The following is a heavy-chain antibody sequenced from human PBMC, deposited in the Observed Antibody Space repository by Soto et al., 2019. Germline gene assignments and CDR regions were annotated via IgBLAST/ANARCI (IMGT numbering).Heavy chain of an antibody. V-gene: IGHV3-23*01. CDR3: ATRHLPYCSGGTCNPFDF. D-gene: IGHD2-15*01. J-gene: IGHJ4*02. CDR1: GFTFTTYA. CDR2: ISVRGDST. Sequence: EVQLLESGGGLVQPGGSLRLSCAASGFTFTTYAMSWVRQAPGKGLEWVSTISVRGDSTYYADSVKGRFAVSRDNSKNTISLQMNSLRAEDTAIYYCATRHLPYCSGGTCNPFDFWGQGTLVTVSS.